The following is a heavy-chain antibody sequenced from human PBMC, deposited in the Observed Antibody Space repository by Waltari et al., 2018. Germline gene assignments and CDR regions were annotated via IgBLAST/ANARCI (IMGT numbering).Heavy chain of an antibody. D-gene: IGHD5-12*01. Sequence: QVQLVQSGAEVKKPGASVKVSCKASGYTFTSYAMHWVRQAPGQRLEWMGWINAGNGNTKYSQKFQGRVTITRDTSASTAYMELSSLRSEDTAVYYCARIVRDGYEADYWGQGTLVTVSS. J-gene: IGHJ4*02. V-gene: IGHV1-3*01. CDR1: GYTFTSYA. CDR2: INAGNGNT. CDR3: ARIVRDGYEADY.